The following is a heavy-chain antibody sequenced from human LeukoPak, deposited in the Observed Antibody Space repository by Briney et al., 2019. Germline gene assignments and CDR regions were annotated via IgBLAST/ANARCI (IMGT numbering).Heavy chain of an antibody. CDR3: ARDSGDSTVTTGDY. Sequence: SETLSLTCTVSGGSISSGSYYWSWIRQPAGKGLEWIGRIYTSGSTYYNPSLKSRVTISVDTSKNQFSLKLSSVTAADTAVYYCARDSGDSTVTTGDYWGQGTLVTVSS. CDR2: IYTSGST. D-gene: IGHD4-17*01. J-gene: IGHJ4*02. CDR1: GGSISSGSYY. V-gene: IGHV4-61*02.